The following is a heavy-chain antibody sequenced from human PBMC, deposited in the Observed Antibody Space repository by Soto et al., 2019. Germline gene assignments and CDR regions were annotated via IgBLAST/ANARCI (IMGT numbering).Heavy chain of an antibody. CDR3: PRPGGRSWYGGGDSGMAV. CDR1: RYSFTSYW. D-gene: IGHD6-13*01. Sequence: PVVCLKSSCKGSRYSFTSYWISWVRQIPWKGLEWMGRIDPTESYTNYSPSYQGHVTISADKSISTADLQWSSLKASDTAMYYCPRPGGRSWYGGGDSGMAVLDNGRTV. V-gene: IGHV5-10-1*01. CDR2: IDPTESYT. J-gene: IGHJ6*04.